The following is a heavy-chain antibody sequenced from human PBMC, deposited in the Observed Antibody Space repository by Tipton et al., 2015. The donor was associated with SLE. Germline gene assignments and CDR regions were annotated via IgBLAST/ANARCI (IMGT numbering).Heavy chain of an antibody. CDR3: ARGLRGERGLWFDP. CDR2: INHSGST. V-gene: IGHV4-34*01. D-gene: IGHD3-10*01. CDR1: GGSFSGYY. J-gene: IGHJ5*02. Sequence: TLSLTCAVYGGSFSGYYWSWIRQPPGKGLEWIGEINHSGSTNYNPSLKSRVTISADTSKNQFSLKLSSVTAADTAVYYCARGLRGERGLWFDPWSQGTLVTVSS.